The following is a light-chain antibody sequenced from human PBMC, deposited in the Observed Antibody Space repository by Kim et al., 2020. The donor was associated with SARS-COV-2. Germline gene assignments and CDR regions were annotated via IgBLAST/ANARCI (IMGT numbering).Light chain of an antibody. CDR3: QQYYSTPLA. V-gene: IGKV4-1*01. Sequence: DIVMTQSPDSLAVSLGERATINCKCSQSVLYSPNNQNYIAWYQQKPGQSPKLLIYWASTRGSGVPDRFSGSGSGTDFTLTISSLQAEDVALYYCQQYYSTPLAFGGGTKVDIK. CDR2: WAS. CDR1: QSVLYSPNNQNY. J-gene: IGKJ4*01.